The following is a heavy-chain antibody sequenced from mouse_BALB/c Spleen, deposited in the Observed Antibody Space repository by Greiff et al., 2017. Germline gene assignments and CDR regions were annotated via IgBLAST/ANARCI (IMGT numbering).Heavy chain of an antibody. CDR2: IWAGGST. D-gene: IGHD1-1*01. Sequence: VMLVESGPGLVAPSQSLSITCTVSGFSLTSYGVHWVRQPPGKGLEWLGVIWAGGSTNYNSALMSRLSISKDNSKSQVFLKMNSLQTDDTAMYYCARDRNYGSSYVDWYFDVWGAGTTVTVSS. J-gene: IGHJ1*01. CDR1: GFSLTSYG. V-gene: IGHV2-9*02. CDR3: ARDRNYGSSYVDWYFDV.